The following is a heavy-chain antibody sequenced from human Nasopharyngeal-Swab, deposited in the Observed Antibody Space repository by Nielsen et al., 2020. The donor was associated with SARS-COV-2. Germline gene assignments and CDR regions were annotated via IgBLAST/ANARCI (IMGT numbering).Heavy chain of an antibody. Sequence: SETLSLTCAVSGRSISGSDWWSWVSQPPGKGLEWIGETSPDGGTNYNPSLKGRVIVSVDRSKNLFSLSLKSVTAADTAVYYCASSSSEKRGHDSWGQGTLVTVSS. CDR2: TSPDGGT. V-gene: IGHV4-4*02. D-gene: IGHD6-6*01. J-gene: IGHJ4*02. CDR3: ASSSSEKRGHDS. CDR1: GRSISGSDW.